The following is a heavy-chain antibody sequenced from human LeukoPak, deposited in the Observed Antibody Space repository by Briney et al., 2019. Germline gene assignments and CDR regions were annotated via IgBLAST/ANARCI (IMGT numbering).Heavy chain of an antibody. J-gene: IGHJ4*02. CDR1: GGSFSGYY. CDR3: ARGGNYTLHNSGSYFDY. Sequence: KPSETLSLTCAVYGGSFSGYYWSWIRQPPGKGLEWIGEINHSGSTNYNPSLKSRVTISVDTSKNQFSLKLSSVTAADTAVHYCARGGNYTLHNSGSYFDYWGQGTLVTVSS. CDR2: INHSGST. V-gene: IGHV4-34*01. D-gene: IGHD4-11*01.